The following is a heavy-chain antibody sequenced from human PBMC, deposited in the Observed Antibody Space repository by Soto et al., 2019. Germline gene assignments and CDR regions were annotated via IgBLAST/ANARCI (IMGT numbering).Heavy chain of an antibody. Sequence: PGGSLRLSCAASGFTFSSYGMHWVRQAPGKGLEWVAVIWYDGSNKYYADSVKGRFTISRDNSKNTLYLQMNSLRAEDTAVYYCARDRQHLVPKFDYWGQGTLVTVSS. CDR2: IWYDGSNK. V-gene: IGHV3-33*01. J-gene: IGHJ4*02. D-gene: IGHD6-13*01. CDR1: GFTFSSYG. CDR3: ARDRQHLVPKFDY.